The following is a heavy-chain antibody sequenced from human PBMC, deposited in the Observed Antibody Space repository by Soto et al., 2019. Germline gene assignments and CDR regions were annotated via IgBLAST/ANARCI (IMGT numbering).Heavy chain of an antibody. D-gene: IGHD5-18*01. V-gene: IGHV4-30-4*01. J-gene: IGHJ5*02. CDR2: IYYNGII. CDR1: GDSITDGDYY. Sequence: QVSLQESGPGLVKPSQTLSLSCTVSGDSITDGDYYWSWIRQPPGKDLEWIAYIYYNGIIHYNPSLKSRFTSALDPSKIQFSLTMTSVTVADTAVYSCARGIQEGFDPWGQGTLVTVS. CDR3: ARGIQEGFDP.